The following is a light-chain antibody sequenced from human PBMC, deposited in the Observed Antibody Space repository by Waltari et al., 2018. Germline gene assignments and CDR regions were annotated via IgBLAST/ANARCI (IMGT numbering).Light chain of an antibody. CDR3: GTWDSSLSGAV. CDR1: SSNIGNNY. Sequence: QSVLTQPPSVSAAPGQRVTISCSGGSSNIGNNYVSWYRQFPGTAPKLPNYETSGGPSGIPGQVSGCKSGTSATLDITGLQAGDEADYYCGTWDSSLSGAVFGGGTHLTVL. CDR2: ETS. J-gene: IGLJ7*01. V-gene: IGLV1-51*02.